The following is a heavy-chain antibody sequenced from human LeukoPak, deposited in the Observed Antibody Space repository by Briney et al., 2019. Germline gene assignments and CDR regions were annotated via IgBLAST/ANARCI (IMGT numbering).Heavy chain of an antibody. CDR2: ISAYNGNT. CDR1: GYTFTSYG. D-gene: IGHD3-10*01. V-gene: IGHV1-18*01. Sequence: ASVKVSCKASGYTFTSYGISWVRQPPGQGLEWMGWISAYNGNTNYAQKLQGRVTMTTDTSTSTAYMELRSLRSDDTAVYYCARVWYYGSGSYHVGDYWGQGTLVTVSS. J-gene: IGHJ4*02. CDR3: ARVWYYGSGSYHVGDY.